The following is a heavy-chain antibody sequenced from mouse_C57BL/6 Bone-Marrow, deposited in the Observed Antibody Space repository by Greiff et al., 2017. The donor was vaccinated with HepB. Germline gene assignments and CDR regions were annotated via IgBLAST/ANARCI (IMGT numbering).Heavy chain of an antibody. CDR2: IDPETGGT. V-gene: IGHV1-15*01. D-gene: IGHD2-3*01. CDR3: RGDGYYFDY. J-gene: IGHJ2*01. CDR1: GYTFTDYE. Sequence: QVHVKQSGAELVRPGASVTLSCKASGYTFTDYEMHWVKQTPVHGLEWIGAIDPETGGTAYNQKFKGKAILTADKSSSTAYMELRSLTSEDSAVYYCRGDGYYFDYWGQGTTLTVSS.